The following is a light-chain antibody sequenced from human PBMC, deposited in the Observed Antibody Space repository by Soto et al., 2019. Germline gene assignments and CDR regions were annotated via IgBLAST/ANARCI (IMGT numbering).Light chain of an antibody. V-gene: IGKV1-9*01. CDR2: GVY. CDR1: QGSPTC. J-gene: IGKJ5*01. CDR3: QQLNHYPLT. Sequence: DIQLTQTPSFLSASVGDRVTVTCRASQGSPTCLAWYHQKPGKARKLLIYGVYTLQNGVPSRFSGAGSRTEFTLTITSLQPEVSATYYRQQLNHYPLTFGQGTRLEIK.